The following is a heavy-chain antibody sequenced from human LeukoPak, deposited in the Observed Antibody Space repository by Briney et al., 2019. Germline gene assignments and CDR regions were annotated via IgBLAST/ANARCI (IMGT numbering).Heavy chain of an antibody. CDR1: GYSFTSYW. D-gene: IGHD3-16*02. CDR3: ARRRSYDYVWGSYRYYFDY. CDR2: IYPGDSDT. V-gene: IGHV5-51*01. Sequence: GESLKISCKGSGYSFTSYWIGWVRQMPGKGLERMGIIYPGDSDTRYSPSFQGQVTISADKSISTAYLQWSSLKASDTAMYYCARRRSYDYVWGSYRYYFDYWGQGTLVTVSS. J-gene: IGHJ4*02.